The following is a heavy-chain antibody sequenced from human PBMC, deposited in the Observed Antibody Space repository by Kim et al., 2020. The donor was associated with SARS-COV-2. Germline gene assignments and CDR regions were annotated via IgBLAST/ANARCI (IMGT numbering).Heavy chain of an antibody. CDR2: ISAYNGNT. D-gene: IGHD3-10*01. CDR3: ARGGPRITMVRGVISGRYGMDV. V-gene: IGHV1-18*01. CDR1: GYTFTSYG. J-gene: IGHJ6*02. Sequence: ASVKVSCKASGYTFTSYGISWVRQAPGQGLEWMGWISAYNGNTNYAQKLQGRVTMTTDTSTSTAYMELRSLRSDDTAVYYCARGGPRITMVRGVISGRYGMDVWGQGTTVTVSS.